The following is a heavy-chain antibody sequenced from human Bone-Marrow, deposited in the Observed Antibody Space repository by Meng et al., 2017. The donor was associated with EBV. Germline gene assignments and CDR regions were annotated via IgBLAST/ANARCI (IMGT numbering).Heavy chain of an antibody. CDR2: ISAYNGNT. CDR1: GYTCTRYG. J-gene: IGHJ4*02. CDR3: ARAIGSSRPNDY. V-gene: IGHV1-18*01. D-gene: IGHD6-6*01. Sequence: QVQVVRCGAGVKKPGASVQASCRASGYTCTRYGISWVRHARGQGLEWMGWISAYNGNTNYAQKLQGRVTMTTDTSTSTAYMELRSLRSDDTAVYYCARAIGSSRPNDYWGQGTLVTVSS.